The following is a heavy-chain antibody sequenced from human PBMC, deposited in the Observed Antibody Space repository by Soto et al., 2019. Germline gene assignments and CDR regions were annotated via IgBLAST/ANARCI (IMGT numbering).Heavy chain of an antibody. V-gene: IGHV3-23*01. CDR1: GFTFSSYA. Sequence: GGSLRLSCAASGFTFSSYAMSWVRQAPGKGLEWVSAISGSGGSTYYADSVKGRFTISRDNSKNTLYLQMNSLRAEDTAVYYCAKCPYGSGSYYPIDYWGQGTLVTVSS. J-gene: IGHJ4*02. CDR3: AKCPYGSGSYYPIDY. CDR2: ISGSGGST. D-gene: IGHD3-10*01.